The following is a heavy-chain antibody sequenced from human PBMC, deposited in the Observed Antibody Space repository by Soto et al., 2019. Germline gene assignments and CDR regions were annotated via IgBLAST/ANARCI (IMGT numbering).Heavy chain of an antibody. Sequence: EGQLLESGGDLVQPGGSLRLSCAASGFMFSAYAMTWVRQAPGKGLEWVSDISGGGGTTYYADSVKGRFTVSRDDSKNTLYLQMQNLKVEDTAIYYCAKDRAFCTSTNCHYWYFALWGRGTLVTVSS. D-gene: IGHD2-2*01. CDR2: ISGGGGTT. CDR3: AKDRAFCTSTNCHYWYFAL. V-gene: IGHV3-23*01. CDR1: GFMFSAYA. J-gene: IGHJ2*01.